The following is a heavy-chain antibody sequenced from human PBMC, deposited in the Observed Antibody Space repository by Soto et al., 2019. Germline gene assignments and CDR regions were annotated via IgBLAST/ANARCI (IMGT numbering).Heavy chain of an antibody. V-gene: IGHV5-51*01. Sequence: GESLKISCNGSGYSFTSYWSGSVRQMPWKDLEWMGIIYPGDSDTRYSPSFQGQVTISADKSISTAYLQWSSLKASDTATYYCARHHHYDSSHDAFDIWGQGTMVTVSS. D-gene: IGHD3-22*01. CDR2: IYPGDSDT. CDR3: ARHHHYDSSHDAFDI. J-gene: IGHJ3*02. CDR1: GYSFTSYW.